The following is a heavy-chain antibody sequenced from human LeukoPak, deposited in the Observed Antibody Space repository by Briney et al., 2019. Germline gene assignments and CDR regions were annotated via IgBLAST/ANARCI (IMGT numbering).Heavy chain of an antibody. CDR1: GGSVSSGGYY. D-gene: IGHD6-6*01. CDR2: IYYSGST. CDR3: ARHMAARPVYFDY. Sequence: PSQTLSLTCTVSGGSVSSGGYYWSRIRQHPGKGLEWIGYIYYSGSTNYNPSLKSRVTISVDTSKNQFSLKLSSVTAADTAVYYCARHMAARPVYFDYWGQGTLVTVSS. J-gene: IGHJ4*02. V-gene: IGHV4-61*08.